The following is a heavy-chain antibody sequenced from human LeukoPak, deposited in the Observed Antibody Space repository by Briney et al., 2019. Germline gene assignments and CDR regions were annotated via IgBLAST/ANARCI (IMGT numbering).Heavy chain of an antibody. J-gene: IGHJ4*02. Sequence: PGGSLRLSCEASGFTFSSYTMSWVRQALGKGLEWVSGIRGSGGRTYSADSVKGRFTISRDNSKNTLYLQMNSLRAEDTAVYYCAKDLYSGSYSGDYWGQGTLVTVSS. CDR3: AKDLYSGSYSGDY. D-gene: IGHD1-26*01. CDR2: IRGSGGRT. V-gene: IGHV3-23*01. CDR1: GFTFSSYT.